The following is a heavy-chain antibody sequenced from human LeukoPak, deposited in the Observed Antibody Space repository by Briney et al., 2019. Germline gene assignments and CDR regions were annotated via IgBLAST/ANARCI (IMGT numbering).Heavy chain of an antibody. CDR2: MNPNSGNT. J-gene: IGHJ6*03. D-gene: IGHD6-13*01. Sequence: ASVKVSCKASGYTFTSYGISWVRQATGQGLEWMGRMNPNSGNTGYAQKFQGRVTMTRNTSISTAYMELSSLRSEDTAVYYCARGSSSSWYGNYYYYMDVWGKGTTVTISS. CDR3: ARGSSSSWYGNYYYYMDV. V-gene: IGHV1-8*02. CDR1: GYTFTSYG.